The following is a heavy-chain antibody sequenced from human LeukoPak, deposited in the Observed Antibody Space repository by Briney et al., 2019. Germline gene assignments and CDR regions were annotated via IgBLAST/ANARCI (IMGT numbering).Heavy chain of an antibody. CDR1: GGTFSSHA. J-gene: IGHJ4*02. D-gene: IGHD2-15*01. CDR3: TTGKIYCSSCSDDY. V-gene: IGHV1-69*17. Sequence: SVKVSCKASGGTFSSHAIAWVRQAPGQGPEWMGGIIPISGIADYAQKFQGRVTMTEDTSTDTAYMELSSLRSEDTAIYYCTTGKIYCSSCSDDYWGQGTLVTVSS. CDR2: IIPISGIA.